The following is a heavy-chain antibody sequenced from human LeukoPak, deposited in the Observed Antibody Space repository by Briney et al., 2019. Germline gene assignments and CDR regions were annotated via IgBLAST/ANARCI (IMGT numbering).Heavy chain of an antibody. V-gene: IGHV1-18*01. CDR3: ARGAGVTGTNWVRLDHFDF. J-gene: IGHJ4*02. D-gene: IGHD1-7*01. Sequence: ASVKVSCKASGYTFTSYGISWVRQAPGQGLEWMGWISAYNGNTNYAQKLQGRVTMTTDTSTSTAYMELRSLRSDDTAVYYCARGAGVTGTNWVRLDHFDFWGQGTLITVSS. CDR2: ISAYNGNT. CDR1: GYTFTSYG.